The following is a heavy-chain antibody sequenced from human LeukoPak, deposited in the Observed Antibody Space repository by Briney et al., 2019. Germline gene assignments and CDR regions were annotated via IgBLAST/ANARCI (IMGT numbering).Heavy chain of an antibody. Sequence: PGGSLRLSCAASGFTFSSYSMNWVRQAPGKGLEWVSSISGTGSDTYYTDSLKGRFTVSRDNAKNSLYLQMNSPRAEDTAVYYCARDVYRIFDYWGLGTLVTVSS. CDR1: GFTFSSYS. CDR2: ISGTGSDT. V-gene: IGHV3-21*01. D-gene: IGHD1-14*01. CDR3: ARDVYRIFDY. J-gene: IGHJ4*02.